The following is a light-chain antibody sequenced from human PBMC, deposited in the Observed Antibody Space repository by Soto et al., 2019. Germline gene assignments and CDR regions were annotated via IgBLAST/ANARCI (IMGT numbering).Light chain of an antibody. CDR3: QQYSTYWT. V-gene: IGKV1-5*03. CDR1: QGISSY. Sequence: DIQMTQSPSTLSASLGDRVTITCRASQGISSYLAWYQQKPGKAPRLLIYKASTLESGVPSRFSGSGSGTDFTLTISSLQPDDFATYYCQQYSTYWTLGQGTKVDIK. CDR2: KAS. J-gene: IGKJ1*01.